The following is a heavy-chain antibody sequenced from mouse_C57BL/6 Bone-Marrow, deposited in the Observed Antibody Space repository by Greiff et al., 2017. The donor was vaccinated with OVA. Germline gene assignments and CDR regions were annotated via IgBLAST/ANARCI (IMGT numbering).Heavy chain of an antibody. D-gene: IGHD1-1*01. CDR3: ARGAYYYGGFDY. CDR2: IYPGSGNT. CDR1: GYSLTSYY. V-gene: IGHV1-66*01. J-gene: IGHJ2*01. Sequence: LVKPGASVKISCKASGYSLTSYYIHWVKQRPGQGLEWIGWIYPGSGNTKYNEKFKGKATLTADTSSSTAYMQLSSLTSEDSAVYYCARGAYYYGGFDYWGQGTTLTVSS.